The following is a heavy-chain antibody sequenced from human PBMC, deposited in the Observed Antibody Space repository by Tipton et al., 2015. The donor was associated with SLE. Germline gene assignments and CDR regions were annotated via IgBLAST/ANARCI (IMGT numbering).Heavy chain of an antibody. CDR3: ARGYYDFWSGPPFDF. D-gene: IGHD3-3*01. CDR1: GASISSGSYY. V-gene: IGHV4-61*09. CDR2: IYITGTT. J-gene: IGHJ4*02. Sequence: LRLSCTVSGASISSGSYYWSWIRQPAGKGLEWIGHIYITGTTNYNPSLKSRVTISEDASKNQFSLRVTPVTAADTAVYYCARGYYDFWSGPPFDFWGQGTLVTVSS.